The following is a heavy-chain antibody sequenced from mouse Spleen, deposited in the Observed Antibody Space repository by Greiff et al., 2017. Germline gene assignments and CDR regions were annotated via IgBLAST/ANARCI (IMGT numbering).Heavy chain of an antibody. CDR2: IYPRDGST. V-gene: IGHV1-85*01. Sequence: VQLQQSGPELVKPGASVKLSCKASGYTFTSYDINWVKQSPGPGLEWIGWIYPRDGSTKYNEKFKGKATLSVATSSSTAYMELHSLTSEDSAVYFCARLGVNCDGSSLAWFAYWGQGTLVTVSA. J-gene: IGHJ3*01. CDR3: ARLGVNCDGSSLAWFAY. CDR1: GYTFTSYD. D-gene: IGHD1-1*01.